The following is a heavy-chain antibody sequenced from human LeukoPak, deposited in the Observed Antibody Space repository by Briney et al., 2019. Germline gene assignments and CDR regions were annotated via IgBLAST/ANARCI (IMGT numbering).Heavy chain of an antibody. D-gene: IGHD1-26*01. J-gene: IGHJ3*02. V-gene: IGHV4-59*01. CDR2: IYYSGST. CDR3: ARWANSGSSSIDAFDI. CDR1: GGSISSYY. Sequence: PSETLSLTCTVSGGSISSYYWSWIRQPPGKGLEWIGYIYYSGSTNYNPSLKSRVTISVDTSKNQFSLKLSPVTAADTAVYYCARWANSGSSSIDAFDIWGQGTMVTVSS.